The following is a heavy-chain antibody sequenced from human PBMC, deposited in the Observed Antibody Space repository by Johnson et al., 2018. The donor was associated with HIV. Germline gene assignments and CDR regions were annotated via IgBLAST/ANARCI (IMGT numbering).Heavy chain of an antibody. Sequence: VQLVESGGGLVQPGGSLRLSCAASGFAFSAYWMNWVRQAPGQGLEWVANIKPDGREKSYVDSVKGRFTVSRDNVKNTLYLEMYSLRVDDTAVYYCACGTTYTGWIAHNIWGQGTLVTVS. CDR2: IKPDGREK. D-gene: IGHD2-21*01. J-gene: IGHJ3*02. CDR3: ACGTTYTGWIAHNI. CDR1: GFAFSAYW. V-gene: IGHV3-7*01.